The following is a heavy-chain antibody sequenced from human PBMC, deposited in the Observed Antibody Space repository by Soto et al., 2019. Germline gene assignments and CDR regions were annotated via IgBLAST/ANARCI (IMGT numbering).Heavy chain of an antibody. CDR3: ARDTGVVVAANPGNWFDP. J-gene: IGHJ5*02. CDR1: GGSFSGYY. D-gene: IGHD2-15*01. CDR2: INHSGST. V-gene: IGHV4-34*01. Sequence: PSETLSLTCAVYGGSFSGYYWSWIRQPPGKGLEWIGEINHSGSTNYNPSLKSRVTISVDTSKNQFSLKLSSVTAADTAVYYCARDTGVVVAANPGNWFDPWGQGTLVTVSS.